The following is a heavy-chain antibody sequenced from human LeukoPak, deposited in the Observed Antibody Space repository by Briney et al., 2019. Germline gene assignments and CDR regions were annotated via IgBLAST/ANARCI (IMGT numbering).Heavy chain of an antibody. V-gene: IGHV3-30*04. J-gene: IGHJ4*02. CDR3: ASTPNGVAAIYFDY. D-gene: IGHD2-15*01. Sequence: GGSLRLSCAASGFIFSNYAMHWVRQAPGKGLEWVAVISYDGSNKYYADSVKGRFTISRDNAKNTLYLQMNSLRAGDTAVYYCASTPNGVAAIYFDYWGQGTLVTVSS. CDR1: GFIFSNYA. CDR2: ISYDGSNK.